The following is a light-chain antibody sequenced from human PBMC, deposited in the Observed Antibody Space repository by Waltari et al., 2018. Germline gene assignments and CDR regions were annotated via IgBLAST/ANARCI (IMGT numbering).Light chain of an antibody. V-gene: IGLV2-11*01. CDR2: EVN. J-gene: IGLJ2*01. CDR3: CSYAGDYTLV. CDR1: TSGVGAYNH. Sequence: QSALTQPRPVSGYPGQSVTISCAGTTSGVGAYNHASWYQQSPGPAPKLLIYEVNNRPSGVPDRFSASKSGNTASLTISGLRAEDEADYYCCSYAGDYTLVFGGGTKLTVL.